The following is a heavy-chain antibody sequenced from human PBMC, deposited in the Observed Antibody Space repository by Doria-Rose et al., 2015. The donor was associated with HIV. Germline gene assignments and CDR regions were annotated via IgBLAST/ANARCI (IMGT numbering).Heavy chain of an antibody. CDR3: ARVTAGISDY. J-gene: IGHJ4*02. CDR2: INYRGST. D-gene: IGHD6-13*01. CDR1: GGSFSGSF. V-gene: IGHV4-34*02. Sequence: QVQLQQWGAGLLKPSETLSLTCAVYGGSFSGSFWSWIRQPPEKGLEWIGEINYRGSTHYDTSLRSRVTISVDTSKNQISLNMTSVTAADTAVYYCARVTAGISDYWGQGTLVTVSS.